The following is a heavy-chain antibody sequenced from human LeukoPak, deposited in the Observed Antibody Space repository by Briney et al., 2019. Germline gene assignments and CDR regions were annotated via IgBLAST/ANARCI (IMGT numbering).Heavy chain of an antibody. CDR2: IYYSGDT. V-gene: IGHV4-59*12. Sequence: PSETLSLTCSISGDSISTYYWSWIRQTLGKGLEWIGYIYYSGDTNYNPSLKSRVTISVDTSKNQFSLKLISVTAADTAVYYCARETQRARTFRNAFDIWGQGTMVTVSS. D-gene: IGHD2/OR15-2a*01. CDR3: ARETQRARTFRNAFDI. J-gene: IGHJ3*02. CDR1: GDSISTYY.